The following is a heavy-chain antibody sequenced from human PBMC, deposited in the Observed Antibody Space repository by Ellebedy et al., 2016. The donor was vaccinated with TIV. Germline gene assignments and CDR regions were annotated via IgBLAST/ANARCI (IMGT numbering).Heavy chain of an antibody. CDR3: ARDPCAGDCYPPDY. V-gene: IGHV1-18*01. Sequence: AASVKVSCKPSGYTFNPYAITWIRQAPGQGREWMGRISTYNGDTDYAQKFQGRVTMTTDTSTSTAYMELRSLRSYDTALYYCARDPCAGDCYPPDYWGQGSLVTVS. CDR1: GYTFNPYA. CDR2: ISTYNGDT. D-gene: IGHD2-21*02. J-gene: IGHJ4*02.